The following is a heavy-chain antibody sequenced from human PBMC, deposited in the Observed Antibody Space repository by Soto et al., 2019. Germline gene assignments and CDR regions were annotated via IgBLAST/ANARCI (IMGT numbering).Heavy chain of an antibody. V-gene: IGHV4-31*03. D-gene: IGHD3-10*01. CDR3: ARDRVKPHYGMDV. CDR1: GGSISSGGYY. Sequence: QVQLQESGPGLVKPSQTLSLTCTVSGGSISSGGYYWSWIGQHPGKGLEWIAYIYYGRSTYYNPSLTSRVTISVDTSKNHFSLKLNSVTAADTAGYYCARDRVKPHYGMDVWGQGTTVTVSS. J-gene: IGHJ6*02. CDR2: IYYGRST.